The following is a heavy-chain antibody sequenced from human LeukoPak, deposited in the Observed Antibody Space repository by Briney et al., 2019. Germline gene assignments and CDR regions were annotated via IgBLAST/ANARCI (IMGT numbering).Heavy chain of an antibody. V-gene: IGHV3-21*01. D-gene: IGHD6-13*01. J-gene: IGHJ3*02. CDR3: ASGRKIAAAGIQGAFDI. Sequence: GGSLRLSCAASGFTFSSYNMNWVRQAPGKGLEWVSSITSSSSYIYYADSVKGRFTISRDNAKNSLYLQMNSLRAEDTAVYYCASGRKIAAAGIQGAFDIWGQGTMVTVSS. CDR1: GFTFSSYN. CDR2: ITSSSSYI.